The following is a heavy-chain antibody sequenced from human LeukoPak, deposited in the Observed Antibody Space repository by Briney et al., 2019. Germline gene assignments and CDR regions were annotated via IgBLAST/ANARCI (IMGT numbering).Heavy chain of an antibody. Sequence: ASVKVSCKVSGYTLTELSMHWVRQAPGKGLEWMGGFDPEDGETIYAQKFQGRVTMTRNTSISTAYMELSSLRSEDTAVYYCARGQGPWFDPWGQGTLVTVSS. CDR3: ARGQGPWFDP. D-gene: IGHD3-16*01. J-gene: IGHJ5*02. CDR1: GYTLTELS. CDR2: FDPEDGET. V-gene: IGHV1-24*01.